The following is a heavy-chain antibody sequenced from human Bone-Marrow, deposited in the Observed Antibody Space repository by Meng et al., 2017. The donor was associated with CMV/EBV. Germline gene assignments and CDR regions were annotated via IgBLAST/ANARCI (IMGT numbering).Heavy chain of an antibody. Sequence: SVKVSCKASGGTYSSYTISWVRQAPGQGLEWMGRIIPILGIANYAQKFQGRVTITADKSTSTAYMELSSLRSEDTAVYYCARLNDGLSNWFDPWGQGTLVTVSS. CDR1: GGTYSSYT. J-gene: IGHJ5*02. D-gene: IGHD1-1*01. CDR3: ARLNDGLSNWFDP. V-gene: IGHV1-69*02. CDR2: IIPILGIA.